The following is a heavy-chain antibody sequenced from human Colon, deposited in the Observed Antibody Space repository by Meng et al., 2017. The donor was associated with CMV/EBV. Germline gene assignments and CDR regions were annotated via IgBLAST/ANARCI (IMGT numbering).Heavy chain of an antibody. CDR3: AKDMRPGGNYGWFDP. CDR1: GFTFSTYA. V-gene: IGHV3-23*01. J-gene: IGHJ5*02. Sequence: GESLKISCAASGFTFSTYAMTWVRQAPGKGLEWVSSISDSGTATYYADSVKGRFTISRDNSKSTLYLQMNSLGGEDTAVYHCAKDMRPGGNYGWFDPWGQGTLVTVSS. CDR2: ISDSGTAT. D-gene: IGHD4-17*01.